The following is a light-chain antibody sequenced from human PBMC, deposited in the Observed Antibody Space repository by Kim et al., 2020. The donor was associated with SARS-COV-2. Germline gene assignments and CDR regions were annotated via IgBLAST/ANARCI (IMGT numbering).Light chain of an antibody. Sequence: GQPFTISCTGTASDVGGYNIVSGYQQHPGKAPKLRTYAVSNRPSGLSNRFSGSKSGNTASLTISGLQAEDEADYYCSSYTSSRSVIFGGGTQLTVL. CDR1: ASDVGGYNI. J-gene: IGLJ2*01. V-gene: IGLV2-14*03. CDR2: AVS. CDR3: SSYTSSRSVI.